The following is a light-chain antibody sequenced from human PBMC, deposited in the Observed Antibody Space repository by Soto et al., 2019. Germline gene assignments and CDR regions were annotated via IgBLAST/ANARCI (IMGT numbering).Light chain of an antibody. CDR1: QSVSRY. V-gene: IGKV3-11*01. CDR3: QQRSNWTLT. J-gene: IGKJ4*01. Sequence: PGESATLSCRASQSVSRYLAWYQQKPGQTPRLLIYDASNRAAGIPARFSGSGSGTDFTLTISSLEPEDFAVYYCQQRSNWTLTFGGGTKVEIK. CDR2: DAS.